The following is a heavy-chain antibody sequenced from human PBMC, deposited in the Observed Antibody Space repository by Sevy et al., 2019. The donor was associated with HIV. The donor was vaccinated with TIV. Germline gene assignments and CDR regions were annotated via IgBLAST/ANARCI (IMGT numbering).Heavy chain of an antibody. D-gene: IGHD3-10*01. J-gene: IGHJ6*02. Sequence: SETLSLTCAISGQSFTDYYCTWIRQPPGKGLEWIGEINHSGRIHYNASLKSRVTMSVDTSKNQFSLNLTSMTAADTAVYYCARHQYGSGRSFYYYGMDVWGQGTTVTVSS. V-gene: IGHV4-34*01. CDR2: INHSGRI. CDR3: ARHQYGSGRSFYYYGMDV. CDR1: GQSFTDYY.